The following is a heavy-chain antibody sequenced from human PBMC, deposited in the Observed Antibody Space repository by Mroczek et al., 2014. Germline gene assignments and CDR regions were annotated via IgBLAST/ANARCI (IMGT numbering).Heavy chain of an antibody. Sequence: QVQLQQWGAGLLKPSETLSLTCAVYGGSFSGYYWSWIRQPPGKGLEWIGEINHSGSTNYNPSLKSRVTISVDTSKNQFSLKLSSVTAADTAVYYCAGTRYFDYWGQGTLVTVSS. J-gene: IGHJ4*02. CDR1: GGSFSGYY. CDR2: INHSGST. CDR3: AGTRYFDY. V-gene: IGHV4-34*01.